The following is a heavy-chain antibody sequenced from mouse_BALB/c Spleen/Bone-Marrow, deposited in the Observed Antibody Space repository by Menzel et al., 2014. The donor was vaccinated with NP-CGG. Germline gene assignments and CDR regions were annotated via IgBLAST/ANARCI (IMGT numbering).Heavy chain of an antibody. D-gene: IGHD2-4*01. CDR3: ARSNDYDPLAY. CDR1: GYAFSSYW. J-gene: IGHJ3*01. CDR2: IYPGDGDT. V-gene: IGHV1-80*01. Sequence: QVQLQQSGAELVRPGSSVKISCKGSGYAFSSYWMNWVKQRPGQGLEWIGQIYPGDGDTNNNGKFKGKAILTADKSSTTVYMQLSSLTSEDSAVYFCARSNDYDPLAYWGQGTLVTVSA.